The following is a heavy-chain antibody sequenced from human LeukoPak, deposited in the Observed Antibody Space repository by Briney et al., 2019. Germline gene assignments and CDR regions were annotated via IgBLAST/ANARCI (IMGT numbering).Heavy chain of an antibody. CDR3: ARGAAAGYFDY. CDR2: INHSGST. CDR1: GGSISSYY. J-gene: IGHJ4*02. V-gene: IGHV4-34*01. Sequence: SETLSLTCTVSGGSISSYYWSWIRQPPGKGLEWIGEINHSGSTNYNPSLKSRVTISVDTSKNQFSLKVSSVTAADTAVYYCARGAAAGYFDYWGQGTLVTVSS. D-gene: IGHD6-13*01.